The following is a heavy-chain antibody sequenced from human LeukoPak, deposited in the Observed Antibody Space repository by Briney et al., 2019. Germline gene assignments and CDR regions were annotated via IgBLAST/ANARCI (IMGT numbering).Heavy chain of an antibody. CDR3: ARAVFRGASYTSYYYYGMDV. CDR1: GGSISSYY. Sequence: PSGTLSLTCTVSGGSISSYYWSWIRQPPGKGLEWIAYIYNSGSTNYNPSLKSRVIISVDTSKNQFSLKLSSVTAADTAVYYCARAVFRGASYTSYYYYGMDVWGQGTTVTVSS. CDR2: IYNSGST. J-gene: IGHJ6*02. D-gene: IGHD3-10*01. V-gene: IGHV4-59*01.